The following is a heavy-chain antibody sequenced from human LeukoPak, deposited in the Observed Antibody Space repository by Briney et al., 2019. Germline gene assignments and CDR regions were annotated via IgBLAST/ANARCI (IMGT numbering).Heavy chain of an antibody. CDR3: ARRFDF. V-gene: IGHV3-69-1*01. CDR2: ISSSTTI. CDR1: GFTFSNFD. J-gene: IGHJ5*01. Sequence: GGSLRLSCAPSGFTFSNFDMNWVRQAPGKGLEWISYISSSTTIFYADSVKGRFTISRDNAKNSLYLQMNSLRAEDTAMYYCARRFDFWGQGTLVTVSS.